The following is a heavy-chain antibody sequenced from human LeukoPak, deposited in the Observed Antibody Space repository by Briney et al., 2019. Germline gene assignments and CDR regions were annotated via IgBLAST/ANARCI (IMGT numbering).Heavy chain of an antibody. J-gene: IGHJ5*02. CDR1: GGSISSYY. CDR2: IYTSGST. CDR3: ARGPDYYDSSGYNWFDP. D-gene: IGHD3-22*01. Sequence: SETLSLTCTVSGGSISSYYWSWIRQPAGKGLEWIGRIYTSGSTNYNPSLKSRVTISVDTSKNQFSLKLSSVTAADTAVYYCARGPDYYDSSGYNWFDPWGQGTLVTVSS. V-gene: IGHV4-4*07.